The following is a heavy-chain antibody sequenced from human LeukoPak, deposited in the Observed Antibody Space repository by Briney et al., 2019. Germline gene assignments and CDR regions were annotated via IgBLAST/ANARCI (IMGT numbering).Heavy chain of an antibody. J-gene: IGHJ4*02. CDR3: GKTTAGYSSGQKPAWPVDY. CDR2: IFGSGGSP. D-gene: IGHD5-18*01. CDR1: GFNVTTNY. Sequence: GGSLRLSCAASGFNVTTNYMSWVRQAPGKGLEWVSGIFGSGGSPHYADSVKGRFTISRDNSKNTVYLQINSLRAEDTAVYYCGKTTAGYSSGQKPAWPVDYWGQGTLVTVSS. V-gene: IGHV3-23*01.